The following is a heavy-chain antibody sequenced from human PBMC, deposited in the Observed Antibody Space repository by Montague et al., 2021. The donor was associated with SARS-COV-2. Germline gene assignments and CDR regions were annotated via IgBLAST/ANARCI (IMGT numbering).Heavy chain of an antibody. D-gene: IGHD5-12*01. CDR2: IYYRRNT. CDR3: ARVKWLRGVFDY. J-gene: IGHJ4*02. V-gene: IGHV4-59*01. CDR1: VAWNSGSY. Sequence: SETLSLTCTIPVAWNSGSYRKCTRQHPRHELNSIAYIYYRRNTNYNPSLKSRVTISVDTSKNQFSLKLSSVTAADTAVYYCARVKWLRGVFDYWGQGTLVTVSS.